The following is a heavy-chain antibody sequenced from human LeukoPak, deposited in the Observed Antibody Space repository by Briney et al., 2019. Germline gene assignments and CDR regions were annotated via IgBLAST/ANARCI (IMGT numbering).Heavy chain of an antibody. V-gene: IGHV4-34*01. CDR2: INHSGST. J-gene: IGHJ4*02. D-gene: IGHD3-22*01. CDR3: ARTYYYNSSGYWPDFDY. Sequence: KPSETLSLTCAVYGGSFSGYYWSWIRQPPGKGLEWIGEINHSGSTNYNPSLKSRVTISVDTSKNQFSLKLSSVTAADTAVYYCARTYYYNSSGYWPDFDYWGQGTLVTVSS. CDR1: GGSFSGYY.